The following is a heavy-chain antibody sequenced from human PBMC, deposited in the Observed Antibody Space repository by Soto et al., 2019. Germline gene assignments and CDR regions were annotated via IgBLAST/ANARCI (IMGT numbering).Heavy chain of an antibody. CDR3: ARWPQMETLIDY. D-gene: IGHD1-1*01. J-gene: IGHJ4*02. Sequence: QVQLQESGPGLVKPSQTLSLTCTVSGGSISRGGYYWSWIRQHPGKGLEWIGYIYYSGSTYYNPSLTSRVTTAVDTSKNQFALKPRSVTAADTSVYYCARWPQMETLIDYWGQGTLVTVSS. CDR1: GGSISRGGYY. V-gene: IGHV4-31*03. CDR2: IYYSGST.